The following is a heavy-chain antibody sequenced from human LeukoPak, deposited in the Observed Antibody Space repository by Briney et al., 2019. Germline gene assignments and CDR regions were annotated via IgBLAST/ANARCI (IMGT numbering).Heavy chain of an antibody. CDR2: NYSSGST. CDR1: GGSISSYY. J-gene: IGHJ4*02. CDR3: ARDSAAGTPFDY. Sequence: SETLSLTCTVSGGSISSYYWSWIRQPPGKGLEWIGYNYSSGSTNYNPSLKSRVTISVDTSKNQFSLKLSSVTAADTAVYYCARDSAAGTPFDYWGQGTLVTVSS. V-gene: IGHV4-59*01. D-gene: IGHD6-13*01.